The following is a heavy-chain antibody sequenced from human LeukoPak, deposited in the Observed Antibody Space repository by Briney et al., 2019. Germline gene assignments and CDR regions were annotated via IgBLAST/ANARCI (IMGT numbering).Heavy chain of an antibody. V-gene: IGHV4-59*01. CDR3: AKDPGQQLYYFDY. D-gene: IGHD6-13*01. J-gene: IGHJ4*02. CDR2: IYYSGST. CDR1: GGSISSYY. Sequence: SETLSLTCTVSGGSISSYYWSWIRQPPGKGLEWIGYIYYSGSTNYNPSLKSRVTISVDTSKNQFSLKLSSVTAADTAVYYCAKDPGQQLYYFDYWGQGTLVTVSS.